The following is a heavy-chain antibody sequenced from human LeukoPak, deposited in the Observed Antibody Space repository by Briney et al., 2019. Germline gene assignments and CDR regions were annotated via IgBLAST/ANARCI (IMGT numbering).Heavy chain of an antibody. V-gene: IGHV3-74*01. CDR2: IDNDGSTT. Sequence: GGSLRLSCAASGFIFSRYWMHWVRQAPGKGLVWVSHIDNDGSTTSYADSVKGRFTISRDNAKNTLYLQMNSLRAEDTAVYYCARPLYETSGYYFLWGQGTLVTVSS. CDR1: GFIFSRYW. J-gene: IGHJ4*02. CDR3: ARPLYETSGYYFL. D-gene: IGHD3-22*01.